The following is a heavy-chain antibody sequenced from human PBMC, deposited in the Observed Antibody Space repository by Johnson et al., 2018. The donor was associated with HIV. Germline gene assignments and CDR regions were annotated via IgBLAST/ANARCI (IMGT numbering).Heavy chain of an antibody. V-gene: IGHV3-30*04. D-gene: IGHD1-26*01. CDR1: GFTFSSYA. CDR2: ISYDGSNK. J-gene: IGHJ3*02. Sequence: VQLLESGGGVVQPGRSLRLSCAASGFTFSSYAMHWVRQAPGKGLEWVAVISYDGSNKYYADSVKGRLTISRDNSKNTLYLQMNSLRAEDTAVYYCARGGGRWGIDAFDIWGQGTMVTVSS. CDR3: ARGGGRWGIDAFDI.